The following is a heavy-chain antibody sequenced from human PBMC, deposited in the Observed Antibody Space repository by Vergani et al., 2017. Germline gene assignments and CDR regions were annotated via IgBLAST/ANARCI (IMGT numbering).Heavy chain of an antibody. CDR2: INHSGST. CDR1: GGSFSGYY. V-gene: IGHV4-34*01. Sequence: QVQLQQWGAGLLKPSETLSLTCAVYGGSFSGYYWSWIRQPPGKGLEWFGEINHSGSTNYNTSLKSRVTISVDTSKNQFSLKLSSVTAADTAVYYCARGNKDTAMVKDYYYYMDVWGKGTTVTVSS. J-gene: IGHJ6*03. CDR3: ARGNKDTAMVKDYYYYMDV. D-gene: IGHD5-18*01.